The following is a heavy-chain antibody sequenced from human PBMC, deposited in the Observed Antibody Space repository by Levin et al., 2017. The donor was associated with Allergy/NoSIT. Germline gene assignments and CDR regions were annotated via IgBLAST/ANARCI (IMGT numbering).Heavy chain of an antibody. D-gene: IGHD4-17*01. CDR1: GFTFSSYG. Sequence: GGSLRLSCAASGFTFSSYGMHWVRQAPGKGLEWVAVISYDGSNKYYADSVKGRFTISRDNSKNTLYLQMNSLRAEDTAVYYCAKEFGDYCFDYWGQGTLVTVSS. CDR3: AKEFGDYCFDY. V-gene: IGHV3-30*18. J-gene: IGHJ4*02. CDR2: ISYDGSNK.